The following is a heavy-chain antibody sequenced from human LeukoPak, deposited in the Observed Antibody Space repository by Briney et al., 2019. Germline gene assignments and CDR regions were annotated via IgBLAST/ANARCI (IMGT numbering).Heavy chain of an antibody. J-gene: IGHJ4*02. CDR3: ARVYSSSWSGSYFDY. V-gene: IGHV3-72*01. Sequence: GGSLRLSCAASGFTFSDHYMDWVRQAPGKGLEWVGRTRNKANSYTTEYAASVKGRFTISRDDPKNSLYLQMNSLETEDTAVYYCARVYSSSWSGSYFDYWGQGTLVTVSS. CDR1: GFTFSDHY. CDR2: TRNKANSYTT. D-gene: IGHD6-6*01.